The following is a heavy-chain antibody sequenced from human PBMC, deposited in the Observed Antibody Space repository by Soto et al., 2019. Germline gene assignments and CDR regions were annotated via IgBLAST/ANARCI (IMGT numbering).Heavy chain of an antibody. CDR2: IKPDNGDT. CDR1: GYPFSKYG. Sequence: QLQLVQSGAEVERRGASVRVSCKAYGYPFSKYGISWIRQAPGQGLEWMGWIKPDNGDTNYAQKFQGRVTMTTDTSSNTAYMELRSLRSDDTAVYYCATSYDSGFDPWGQGTLVSVSS. V-gene: IGHV1-18*04. CDR3: ATSYDSGFDP. J-gene: IGHJ5*02. D-gene: IGHD5-12*01.